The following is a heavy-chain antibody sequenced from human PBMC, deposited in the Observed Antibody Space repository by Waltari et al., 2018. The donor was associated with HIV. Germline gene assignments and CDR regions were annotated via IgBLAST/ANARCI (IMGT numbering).Heavy chain of an antibody. CDR2: IIPILGIA. CDR1: GGTFSSYA. V-gene: IGHV1-69*04. Sequence: QVQLVQSGAEVKKPGSSVQVSCKASGGTFSSYAISWLPPAPGQGLEWMGRIIPILGIANYAQKFQGRVTITADKSTSTAYMELSSLRSEDTAVHYCVGYYYDSSGYYPFDYWGQGTLVTVSS. J-gene: IGHJ4*02. D-gene: IGHD3-22*01. CDR3: VGYYYDSSGYYPFDY.